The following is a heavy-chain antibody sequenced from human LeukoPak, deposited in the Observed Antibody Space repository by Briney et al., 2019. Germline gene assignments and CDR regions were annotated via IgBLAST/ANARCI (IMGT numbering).Heavy chain of an antibody. J-gene: IGHJ4*02. CDR1: GASISSSSYY. V-gene: IGHV4-30-4*08. D-gene: IGHD5-18*01. CDR2: IYSTGNT. Sequence: SETLSLTCTVSGASISSSSYYWGWIRQPPGKGLEWIGYIYSTGNTYYNPSLKSRVIISVDTSKNQFSLELNSVTAADTAVYYCARDSYSYGYGGFDYWGQGILVTVSS. CDR3: ARDSYSYGYGGFDY.